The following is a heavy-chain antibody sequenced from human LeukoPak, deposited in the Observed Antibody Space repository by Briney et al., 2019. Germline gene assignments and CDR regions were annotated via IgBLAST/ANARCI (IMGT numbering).Heavy chain of an antibody. CDR2: IYHSGST. CDR3: ARENNDYGGKKAFDY. CDR1: GGSISSSNW. J-gene: IGHJ4*02. V-gene: IGHV4-4*02. D-gene: IGHD4-23*01. Sequence: SETLSLTCAVSGGSISSSNWWSWVRQPPGKGLEWIGEIYHSGSTNYNPSLKSRVTISVDKSKNQFSLKLSSVTAADTAVYYCARENNDYGGKKAFDYWGQGTLVTVSS.